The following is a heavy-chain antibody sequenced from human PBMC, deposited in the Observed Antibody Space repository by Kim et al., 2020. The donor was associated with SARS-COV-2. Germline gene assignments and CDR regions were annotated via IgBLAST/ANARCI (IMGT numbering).Heavy chain of an antibody. J-gene: IGHJ4*02. V-gene: IGHV4-59*01. CDR2: VHHTGKT. Sequence: SETLSLTYTVSGDSISSYYWSWVRQPPGKGLEYIGYVHHTGKTNYNPSLESRVTIAIDTSKNQLSLEVTSVTAADAAMYYCVRGGAYFDYWGQGVLVTVSS. D-gene: IGHD1-26*01. CDR3: VRGGAYFDY. CDR1: GDSISSYY.